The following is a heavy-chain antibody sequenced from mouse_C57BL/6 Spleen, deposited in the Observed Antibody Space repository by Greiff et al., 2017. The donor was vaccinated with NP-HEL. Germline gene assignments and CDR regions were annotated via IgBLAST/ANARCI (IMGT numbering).Heavy chain of an antibody. V-gene: IGHV3-6*01. J-gene: IGHJ1*03. D-gene: IGHD2-4*01. CDR1: GYSITSGYY. CDR3: ARGSLYYDYDWYFDV. CDR2: ISYDGSN. Sequence: EVKLQESGPGLVKPSQSLSLTCSVTGYSITSGYYWNWIRQFPGNKLEWMGYISYDGSNNYNPSLKNRISITRDTSKNQFFLKLNSVTTEDTATYYCARGSLYYDYDWYFDVWGTGTTVTVSS.